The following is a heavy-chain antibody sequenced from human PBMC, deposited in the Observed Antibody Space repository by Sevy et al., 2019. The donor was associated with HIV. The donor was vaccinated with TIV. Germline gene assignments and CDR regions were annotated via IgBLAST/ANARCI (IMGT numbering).Heavy chain of an antibody. CDR2: IKSKTDGGTT. CDR3: TTASIKRGLSALLDY. J-gene: IGHJ4*02. V-gene: IGHV3-15*01. CDR1: GFTFSNAW. Sequence: GGSLRLSCAASGFTFSNAWMSWVRQAPGKGLEWDGRIKSKTDGGTTDYAAPLKGRFTISRDDSKNTLYLQMNSLKTEDTAIYYCTTASIKRGLSALLDYWGQGTLVTVSS. D-gene: IGHD3-10*01.